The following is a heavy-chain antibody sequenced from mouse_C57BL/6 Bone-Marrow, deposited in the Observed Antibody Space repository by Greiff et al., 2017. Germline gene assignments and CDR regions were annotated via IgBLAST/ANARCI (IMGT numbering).Heavy chain of an antibody. CDR1: GYTFTSYW. CDR3: ARRGIYYYGSSYLDY. V-gene: IGHV1-61*01. J-gene: IGHJ2*01. D-gene: IGHD1-1*01. Sequence: QVQLQQPGAELVRPGSSVKLSCKASGYTFTSYWMDWVKQRPGQGLEWIGNIYPSDSETHYNQKFKDKATLTVDKSSSIAYMQLSSLTSEDSAVYYCARRGIYYYGSSYLDYWGQGTTLTVSS. CDR2: IYPSDSET.